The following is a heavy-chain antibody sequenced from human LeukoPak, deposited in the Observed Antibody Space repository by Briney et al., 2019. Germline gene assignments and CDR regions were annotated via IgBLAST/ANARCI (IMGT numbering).Heavy chain of an antibody. Sequence: HSGGSLRLSCAASGFTFSSYAMSWVRQAPGKGLEWVSAISGSGGSTYYADSVKGRFTISRDNSKNTLYLQMNSLRAEDTAVYYCAKTEDYYDSSGFIYYYGMDVWGQGTTVTVSS. V-gene: IGHV3-23*01. CDR3: AKTEDYYDSSGFIYYYGMDV. D-gene: IGHD3-22*01. CDR2: ISGSGGST. CDR1: GFTFSSYA. J-gene: IGHJ6*02.